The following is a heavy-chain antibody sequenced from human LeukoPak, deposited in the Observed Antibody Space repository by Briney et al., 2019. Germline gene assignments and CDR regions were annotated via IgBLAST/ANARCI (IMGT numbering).Heavy chain of an antibody. CDR3: AREGSGYYGIFDY. CDR1: GSTFSSYA. CDR2: ISGSGGST. V-gene: IGHV3-23*01. Sequence: GGSLRLPCAASGSTFSSYAMSWVRQAPGKGLEWVSAISGSGGSTYYADSVKGRFTISRDNSKNTLYLQMGSLRAEDMAVYYCAREGSGYYGIFDYWGQGTLVTVSS. J-gene: IGHJ4*02. D-gene: IGHD3-22*01.